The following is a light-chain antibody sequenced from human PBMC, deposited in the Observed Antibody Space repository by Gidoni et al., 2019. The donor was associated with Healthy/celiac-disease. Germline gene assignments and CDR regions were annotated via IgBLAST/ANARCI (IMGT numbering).Light chain of an antibody. J-gene: IGKJ2*01. CDR1: QSVLYSSNNKNY. CDR2: WAS. V-gene: IGKV4-1*01. Sequence: DIALTQSPVSLAVSLGERATINCKSSQSVLYSSNNKNYLAWYQQKPGQPPKLLIYWASTRQSGVPDRFSSSGSGTDFTLTISSLQAEDVAVYYCQQYYSTPPTFGQGTKLEIK. CDR3: QQYYSTPPT.